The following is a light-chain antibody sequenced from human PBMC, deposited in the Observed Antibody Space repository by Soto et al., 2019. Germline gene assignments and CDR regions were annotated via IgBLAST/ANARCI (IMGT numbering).Light chain of an antibody. J-gene: IGKJ5*01. Sequence: EIVLTQSPGTLSLSPGERATLSCRASQSVSSNLAWSQHKPGQAPRLLIYAASSRATGIPDRFSGSGSGTDFTLTISRLEPEDFAVYYCQQYGSSPPITFGQGTRLEIK. CDR2: AAS. CDR1: QSVSSN. CDR3: QQYGSSPPIT. V-gene: IGKV3-20*01.